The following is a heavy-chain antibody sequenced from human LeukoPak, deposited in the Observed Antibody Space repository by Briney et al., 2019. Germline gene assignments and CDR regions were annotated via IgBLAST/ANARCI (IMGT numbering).Heavy chain of an antibody. J-gene: IGHJ6*02. CDR3: AKVYGSGYYYYYYGMDV. Sequence: GGSLRLSCAASGFTFSSYAMSWVRQAPGKGLEWVSAISGSGGSTYYADSVKGRFTISRDNSKNTLYLQMNSLRAEDTAVYYCAKVYGSGYYYYYYGMDVWGQETTVTVSS. D-gene: IGHD3-10*01. CDR1: GFTFSSYA. CDR2: ISGSGGST. V-gene: IGHV3-23*01.